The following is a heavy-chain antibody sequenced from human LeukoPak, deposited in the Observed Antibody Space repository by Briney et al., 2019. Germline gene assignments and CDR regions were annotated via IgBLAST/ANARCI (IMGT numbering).Heavy chain of an antibody. CDR2: IMPLFGTA. D-gene: IGHD5-24*01. V-gene: IGHV1-69*05. Sequence: ASVMVSCTACGGTFNSYAISSVRQAPGQGLEWMGGIMPLFGTANYAQEFQGRVTFTTDESASTAYMEVSSLRSEDTAVYYCASGSLGDGYGVGDYYQYMDVWGKGTTVTVSS. CDR3: ASGSLGDGYGVGDYYQYMDV. J-gene: IGHJ6*03. CDR1: GGTFNSYA.